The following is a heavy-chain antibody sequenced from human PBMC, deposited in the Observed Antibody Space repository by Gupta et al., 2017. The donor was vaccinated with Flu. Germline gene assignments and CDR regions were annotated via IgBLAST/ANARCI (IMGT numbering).Heavy chain of an antibody. CDR3: AAQSDPYYHMEV. J-gene: IGHJ6*03. CDR2: ISAYNGNT. CDR1: SYG. Sequence: SYGISWVRQAPGQGLEWMGWISAYNGNTNYAQKLQGRVTMTTDTSTSTAYMELRSLRSDDTAVYYCAAQSDPYYHMEVWGKGTTVTVSS. V-gene: IGHV1-18*01.